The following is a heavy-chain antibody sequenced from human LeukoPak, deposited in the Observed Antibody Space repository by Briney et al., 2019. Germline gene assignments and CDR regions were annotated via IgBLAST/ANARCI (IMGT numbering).Heavy chain of an antibody. Sequence: GGSLRLSCAASGFTFSSYSMNWVRQAPRKGLEWVSSISSISSYIYYAESVKGRFTISRDNAKNSLYLQMNSLRAEDTAEYYCARDWGEYCSSTSCTARYYFDYWGQGTLVTVSS. V-gene: IGHV3-21*01. J-gene: IGHJ4*02. CDR2: ISSISSYI. CDR1: GFTFSSYS. CDR3: ARDWGEYCSSTSCTARYYFDY. D-gene: IGHD2-2*01.